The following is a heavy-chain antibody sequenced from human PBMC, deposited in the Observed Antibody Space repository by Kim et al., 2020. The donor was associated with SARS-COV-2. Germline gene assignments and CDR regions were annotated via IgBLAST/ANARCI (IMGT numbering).Heavy chain of an antibody. D-gene: IGHD4-17*01. Sequence: GGSLRLSCAASGFTFSDHYIDWVRQAPGKGLEWVGRSTNKANSYTTEYAASVKGRFTISRDDSKNSLYLQMNSLETEVTAVYYCGPWSYGAPGPWGQGTLVTVSA. CDR2: STNKANSYTT. J-gene: IGHJ5*02. V-gene: IGHV3-72*01. CDR3: GPWSYGAPGP. CDR1: GFTFSDHY.